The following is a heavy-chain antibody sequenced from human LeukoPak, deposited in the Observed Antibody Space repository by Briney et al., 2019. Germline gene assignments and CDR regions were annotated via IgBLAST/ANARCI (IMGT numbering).Heavy chain of an antibody. CDR1: GGSISSYY. Sequence: PSETLSLTCTVSGGSISSYYWSWIRQPPGKGLEWIGYIYYSGSTNYNPSLKSRVTISVDTSKNQFSLKLSSVTAADTAVYYCARVMITFGGLAYTPTYYFDYWGQGTLVTVSS. CDR2: IYYSGST. V-gene: IGHV4-59*01. D-gene: IGHD3-16*01. CDR3: ARVMITFGGLAYTPTYYFDY. J-gene: IGHJ4*02.